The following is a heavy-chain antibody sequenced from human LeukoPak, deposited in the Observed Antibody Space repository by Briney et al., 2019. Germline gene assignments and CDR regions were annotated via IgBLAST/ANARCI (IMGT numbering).Heavy chain of an antibody. CDR3: ARDVYYGSGSPTVDY. V-gene: IGHV3-74*01. D-gene: IGHD3-10*01. CDR1: EFTLKDYW. J-gene: IGHJ4*02. CDR2: INSDGSSA. Sequence: PGGSLRLSCEASEFTLKDYWMHWVRQGPGKGLVWVSRINSDGSSASYADSVKGRFTISRDNAKNTLYLQMNSLRAEDTAVYYCARDVYYGSGSPTVDYWGQGTLVTVSS.